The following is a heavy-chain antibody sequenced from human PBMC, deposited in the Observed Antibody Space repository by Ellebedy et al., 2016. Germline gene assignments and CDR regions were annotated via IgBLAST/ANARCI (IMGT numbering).Heavy chain of an antibody. V-gene: IGHV1-69*13. Sequence: SVKVSCXASGGTFSTSALSWVRQAPGQGLEWMGGIIPLLRTPNYAQKFQGRVTIIADESPNTVHLDLNSPRSEDTAVYYCARGSVADGMDVWGQGTTVTVSS. CDR1: GGTFSTSA. D-gene: IGHD6-19*01. CDR2: IIPLLRTP. CDR3: ARGSVADGMDV. J-gene: IGHJ6*02.